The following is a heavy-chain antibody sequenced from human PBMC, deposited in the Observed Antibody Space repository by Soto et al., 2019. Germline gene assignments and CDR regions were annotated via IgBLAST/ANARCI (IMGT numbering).Heavy chain of an antibody. CDR2: IYYSGST. V-gene: IGHV4-39*02. J-gene: IGHJ5*02. CDR1: GGSINTYY. CDR3: ATEGGVVDANWFGP. D-gene: IGHD3-22*01. Sequence: ETLSLTCTVSGGSINTYYWGWIRQPPGKGLEWIGSIYYSGSTYYNPSLKSRITISIDTSKNQFSLNMNSMTAADTAVYYCATEGGVVDANWFGPWGQGTLVTVSS.